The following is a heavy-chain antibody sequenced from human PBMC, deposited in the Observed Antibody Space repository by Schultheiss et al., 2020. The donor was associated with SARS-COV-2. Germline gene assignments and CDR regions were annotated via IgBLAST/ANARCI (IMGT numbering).Heavy chain of an antibody. Sequence: SETLSLTCTVSGGSISSGGYYWSWIRQHPGKGLEWIGYIYYSGSTYYNPSLKSRVTISVDTSKNQFSLKLTSVTPADTAVYYCARDRGGEWTAVGVMDAWGQGTTVTVSS. J-gene: IGHJ6*02. CDR2: IYYSGST. CDR3: ARDRGGEWTAVGVMDA. V-gene: IGHV4-31*03. D-gene: IGHD3-16*01. CDR1: GGSISSGGYY.